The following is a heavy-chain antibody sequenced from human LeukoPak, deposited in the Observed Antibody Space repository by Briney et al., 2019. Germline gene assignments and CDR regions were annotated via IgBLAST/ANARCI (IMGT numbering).Heavy chain of an antibody. V-gene: IGHV1-8*03. CDR3: ARADNYDILTGYYYDFDY. D-gene: IGHD3-9*01. CDR2: MNPNSGNT. Sequence: ASVKVSCKASGYTFTDYDITWVRQATGQGLEWMGWMNPNSGNTGYAQKFQGRVTITRNTSIGTAYMELRSLRSDDTAVYYCARADNYDILTGYYYDFDYWGQGTLVTVSS. J-gene: IGHJ4*02. CDR1: GYTFTDYD.